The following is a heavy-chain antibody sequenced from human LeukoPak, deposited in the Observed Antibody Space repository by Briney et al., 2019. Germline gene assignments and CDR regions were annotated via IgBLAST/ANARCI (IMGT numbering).Heavy chain of an antibody. Sequence: PGGSLRLSCAASGFTFSDNYMSRIRQAPGKGLEWVSYISISGSTIYYADSVKGRFTISRDNAKNSLYLQMNSLRAEDTALYYCAREWRDEDIVLMVYASYYYYYYMDVWGKGTTVTVSS. CDR3: AREWRDEDIVLMVYASYYYYYYMDV. D-gene: IGHD2-8*01. CDR1: GFTFSDNY. V-gene: IGHV3-11*01. CDR2: ISISGSTI. J-gene: IGHJ6*03.